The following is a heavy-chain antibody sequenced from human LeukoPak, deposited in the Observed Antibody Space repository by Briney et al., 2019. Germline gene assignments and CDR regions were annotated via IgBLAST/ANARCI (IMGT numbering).Heavy chain of an antibody. CDR3: ASFRAFDI. CDR2: IYTSGST. J-gene: IGHJ3*02. V-gene: IGHV4-61*02. Sequence: PSETLSLTCTASGGSSSSGSYYWSWIRQPAGKGLEWIGRIYTSGSTNYNPSLKSRVTISVDTSKNQFSLKLSSVTAADTAVYYCASFRAFDIWGQGTMVTVAS. CDR1: GGSSSSGSYY.